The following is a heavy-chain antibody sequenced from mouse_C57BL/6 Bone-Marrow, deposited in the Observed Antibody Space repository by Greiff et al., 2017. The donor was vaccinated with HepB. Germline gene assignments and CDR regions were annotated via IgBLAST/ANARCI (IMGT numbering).Heavy chain of an antibody. J-gene: IGHJ2*01. D-gene: IGHD2-5*01. CDR3: ARHLYYSNSYFDY. V-gene: IGHV5-6*01. Sequence: EVKLMESGGDLVKPGGSLKLSCAASGFTFSSYGMCWVRQTPDKRLEWVATISSGGSYTYYPDSVKGRFTISRDNAKNTRYLQMSSLKSEDTAMYYCARHLYYSNSYFDYGGQGTTLTVSS. CDR2: ISSGGSYT. CDR1: GFTFSSYG.